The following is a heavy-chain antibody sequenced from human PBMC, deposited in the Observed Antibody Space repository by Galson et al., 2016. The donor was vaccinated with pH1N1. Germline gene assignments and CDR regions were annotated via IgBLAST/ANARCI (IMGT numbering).Heavy chain of an antibody. V-gene: IGHV3-23*01. J-gene: IGHJ5*02. CDR1: GFAFNYFA. D-gene: IGHD3-10*01. CDR2: INGRGTST. Sequence: SLRLSCAASGFAFNYFAMTWVRQAPGKGLVWVSSINGRGTSTYYTNSVKGRFTISRDNSRSTLYLRLSALTVDDTAVYYCAKEGRWYGGNWFDPWGQGTLVTVSS. CDR3: AKEGRWYGGNWFDP.